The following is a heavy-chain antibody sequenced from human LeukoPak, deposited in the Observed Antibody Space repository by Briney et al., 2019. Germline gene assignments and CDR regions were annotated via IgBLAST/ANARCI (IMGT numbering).Heavy chain of an antibody. CDR2: IYYSGST. Sequence: SETLSLTCTVSGDSVSSGGYYWSWSRQHPGKGLEWIGYIYYSGSTNYNPSLKSRVTISVDTSKNHFSLKLSSVTAADTAVYYCARSRGVRGATFVYWGQGTLVTVSS. CDR1: GDSVSSGGYY. J-gene: IGHJ4*02. D-gene: IGHD3-10*01. V-gene: IGHV4-31*03. CDR3: ARSRGVRGATFVY.